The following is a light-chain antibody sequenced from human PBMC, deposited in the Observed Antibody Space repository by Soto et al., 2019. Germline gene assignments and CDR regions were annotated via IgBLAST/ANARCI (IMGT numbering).Light chain of an antibody. CDR1: SSNIGRNS. Sequence: PTQAPSVSGATGQRVTISCTGSSSNIGRNSVSWYHHLPGTAPKPLIYSNNQRPSGVTGRFSGSKSGTSASLAISGLQSEDEADYYCAARHDIVNGYVFGTGTKV. V-gene: IGLV1-44*01. CDR3: AARHDIVNGYV. CDR2: SNN. J-gene: IGLJ1*01.